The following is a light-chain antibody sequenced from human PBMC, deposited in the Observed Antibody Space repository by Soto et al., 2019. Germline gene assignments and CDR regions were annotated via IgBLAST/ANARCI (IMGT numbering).Light chain of an antibody. CDR1: QSVSSSY. J-gene: IGKJ2*01. Sequence: EIVLTQSPGTLSLSPGERATLSCRASQSVSSSYLAWYQQKPGQAPRLLIYGASSRGTGIPDRFSGSGSGTDFTLTISRLETEDVAVYYCQEYGRSSGTFGQGTKLEIE. V-gene: IGKV3-20*01. CDR3: QEYGRSSGT. CDR2: GAS.